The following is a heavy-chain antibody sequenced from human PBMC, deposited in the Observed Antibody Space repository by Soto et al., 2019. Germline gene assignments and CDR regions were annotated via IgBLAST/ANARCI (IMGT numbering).Heavy chain of an antibody. Sequence: GSLRLSCAASGFTFSSYAMSWVRQAPGKGLEWVSAISGSGGSTYYADSVKGRFTISRDNSKNTLYLQMNSLRAEDTAVYYCAKNPPYCGGDCYSYAFDIWGQGTMVTVS. J-gene: IGHJ3*02. V-gene: IGHV3-23*01. CDR2: ISGSGGST. D-gene: IGHD2-21*02. CDR3: AKNPPYCGGDCYSYAFDI. CDR1: GFTFSSYA.